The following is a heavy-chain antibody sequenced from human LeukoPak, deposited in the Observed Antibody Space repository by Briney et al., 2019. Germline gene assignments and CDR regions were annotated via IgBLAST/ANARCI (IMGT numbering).Heavy chain of an antibody. J-gene: IGHJ4*02. V-gene: IGHV5-51*01. CDR2: IYPGDSDT. Sequence: GGSAKISCNKVSKSGVTRVWKGWRPRWSRKRQEKKGIIYPGDSDTRYSPSFQGQVTISADKSISTAYLQWSSLKASDTAMYYCARSSTSCWDFDYWGQGTLVAVSS. CDR1: KSGVTRVW. D-gene: IGHD2-2*01. CDR3: ARSSTSCWDFDY.